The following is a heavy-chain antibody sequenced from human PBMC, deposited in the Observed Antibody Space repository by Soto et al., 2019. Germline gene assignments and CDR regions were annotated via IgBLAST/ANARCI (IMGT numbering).Heavy chain of an antibody. J-gene: IGHJ4*02. CDR3: AKAWGRYCSSTSCYVFDY. CDR2: ISGSGGST. V-gene: IGHV3-23*01. D-gene: IGHD2-2*01. Sequence: LRLSCAASGFTFSSYAMSWVRQAPGKGLEWVSAISGSGGSTYYADSVKGQFTISRDNSKNTLYLQMNSLRAEDTAVYYCAKAWGRYCSSTSCYVFDYWGQGTLVTVSS. CDR1: GFTFSSYA.